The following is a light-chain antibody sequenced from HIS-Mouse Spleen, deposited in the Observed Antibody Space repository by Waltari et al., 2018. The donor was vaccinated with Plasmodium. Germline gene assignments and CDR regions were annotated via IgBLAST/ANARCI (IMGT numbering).Light chain of an antibody. Sequence: QSVLTQPPSASGTPGQRVPISCSGSISSIGSSTVTWYQQLPGTAPKLLIYSNNQRPSGVPDRFSGSKSGTSASLAISGLQSEDEADYYCAAWDDSLNGVVFAGGTKLTVL. CDR3: AAWDDSLNGVV. J-gene: IGLJ2*01. V-gene: IGLV1-44*01. CDR2: SNN. CDR1: ISSIGSST.